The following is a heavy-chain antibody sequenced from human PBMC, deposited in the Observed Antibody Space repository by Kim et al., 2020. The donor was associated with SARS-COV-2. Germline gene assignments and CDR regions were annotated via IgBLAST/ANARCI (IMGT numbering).Heavy chain of an antibody. CDR3: ARAVGFYGMDV. Sequence: TSYIPSLKCRFTISVDTSKSQFSVKLDSVPAADSAVYYCARAVGFYGMDVWGQGTTVTVSS. CDR2: T. V-gene: IGHV4-30-2*05. J-gene: IGHJ6*02. D-gene: IGHD2-15*01.